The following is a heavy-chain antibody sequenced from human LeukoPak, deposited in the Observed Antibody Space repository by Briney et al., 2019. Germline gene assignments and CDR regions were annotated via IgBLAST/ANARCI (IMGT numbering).Heavy chain of an antibody. D-gene: IGHD2-21*01. V-gene: IGHV1-2*02. J-gene: IGHJ5*02. CDR2: INPNNGGT. Sequence: ASVKVSCKTSGYSFTDYYLHWVRQAPGQGLEWMGWINPNNGGTSSTQKFQGRVTMTRDTSITTVYMEVTWLTSDDTAIYYCARADRLHGGPYLIGPWGQGTLVTVSS. CDR3: ARADRLHGGPYLIGP. CDR1: GYSFTDYY.